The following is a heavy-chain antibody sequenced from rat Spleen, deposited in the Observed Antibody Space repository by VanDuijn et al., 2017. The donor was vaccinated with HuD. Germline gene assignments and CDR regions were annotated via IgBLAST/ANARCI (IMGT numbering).Heavy chain of an antibody. Sequence: VQLKESGPGLVQPSQTLSLTCTVSGFSLNNYGVIWVRQPPGEGLEWVASISYEGSSTYYGDSVKGRFTMSRDNAKNTLYLQMNSLRSEDTATYYCARHGSMYTTDYYDYWGQGVMVTVSS. J-gene: IGHJ2*01. CDR2: ISYEGSST. D-gene: IGHD1-6*01. CDR1: GFSLNNYG. CDR3: ARHGSMYTTDYYDY. V-gene: IGHV5-22*01.